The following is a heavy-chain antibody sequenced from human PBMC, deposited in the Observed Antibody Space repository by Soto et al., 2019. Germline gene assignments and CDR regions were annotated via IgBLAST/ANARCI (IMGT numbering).Heavy chain of an antibody. CDR3: AREGYESIGFLSPHFDY. D-gene: IGHD3-22*01. Sequence: EVQLVESGGGFVQPGGSLRLSCAASGFTFSFYDVNWVRQAPGKGLEWVSYISSGGGTVYYADSVKGRFTISRDNAKNSLYLQMNSLRAEDSAVYYCAREGYESIGFLSPHFDYWGQGTLVTVSS. CDR1: GFTFSFYD. CDR2: ISSGGGTV. J-gene: IGHJ4*02. V-gene: IGHV3-48*03.